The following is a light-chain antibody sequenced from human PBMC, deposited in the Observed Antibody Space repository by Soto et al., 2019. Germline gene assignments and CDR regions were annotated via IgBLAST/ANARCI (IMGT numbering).Light chain of an antibody. J-gene: IGKJ1*01. CDR3: QQYGSSPWT. Sequence: EIVMTQSPATLSVSPGEGATLSCRASQSVSSKLAWYQQKPGQAPRLLIYGASTRATGIPARFSGSGSGTDFTLTISRLEPEDFAVYYCQQYGSSPWTFGQGTKVDIK. CDR2: GAS. CDR1: QSVSSK. V-gene: IGKV3-15*01.